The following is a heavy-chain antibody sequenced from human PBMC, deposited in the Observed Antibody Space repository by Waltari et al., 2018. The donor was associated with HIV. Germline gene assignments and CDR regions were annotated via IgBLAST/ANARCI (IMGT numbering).Heavy chain of an antibody. V-gene: IGHV4-34*01. Sequence: QVQLQQWGAGLLKPSETLSLTCAVYSGSFSGYYWSWIRQPPGKGLEWIGKINHSGSTNYNPSLKSRVTISVDTSKNQFSLKLSVVTAADTAVYYCARGGDYYDMDVWGKGTTVTVSS. CDR1: SGSFSGYY. CDR2: INHSGST. J-gene: IGHJ6*03. CDR3: ARGGDYYDMDV. D-gene: IGHD3-10*01.